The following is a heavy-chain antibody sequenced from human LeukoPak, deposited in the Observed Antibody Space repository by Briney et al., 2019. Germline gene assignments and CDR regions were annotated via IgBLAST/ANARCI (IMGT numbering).Heavy chain of an antibody. Sequence: GASVNVSCKVSGYTLTELSMHWVRQAPGKGLDWMGGFDPEDGETIYAQTFQGRVTMTEGTSTDTAYMELSSLRSEDTAVYYCARISLRWGLLAFDYWGQGTLVTVSS. V-gene: IGHV1-24*01. CDR1: GYTLTELS. CDR2: FDPEDGET. CDR3: ARISLRWGLLAFDY. D-gene: IGHD3-16*01. J-gene: IGHJ4*02.